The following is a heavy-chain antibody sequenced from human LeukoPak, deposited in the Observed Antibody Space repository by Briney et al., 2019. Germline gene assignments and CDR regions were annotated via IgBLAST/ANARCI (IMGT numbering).Heavy chain of an antibody. CDR2: ISSNGGST. CDR3: ARKAATGNTRYNWFDP. J-gene: IGHJ5*02. D-gene: IGHD6-13*01. CDR1: GFTFSSYA. V-gene: IGHV3-64*01. Sequence: PGGSLRLSCAASGFTFSSYAMHWVRQAPGKGLEYVSAISSNGGSTYYANSVKGRFTISRDNSKNTLYLQMGSLRAEDMAVYYCARKAATGNTRYNWFDPWGQGTLVTVSS.